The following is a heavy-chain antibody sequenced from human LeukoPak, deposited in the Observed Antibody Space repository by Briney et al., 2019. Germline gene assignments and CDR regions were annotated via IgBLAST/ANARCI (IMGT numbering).Heavy chain of an antibody. CDR2: ISGSGGTT. V-gene: IGHV3-23*01. J-gene: IGHJ6*03. CDR3: AKGAVESLDYYFYMEV. Sequence: GGSLRLSCAASGFTFSSYAMNWVRQAPGKGLQWVSIISGSGGTTYIADSVKGRFTISRDNPKNTLFLEMNSLRVEDTALYYCAKGAVESLDYYFYMEVWGTGTTVTVSS. CDR1: GFTFSSYA.